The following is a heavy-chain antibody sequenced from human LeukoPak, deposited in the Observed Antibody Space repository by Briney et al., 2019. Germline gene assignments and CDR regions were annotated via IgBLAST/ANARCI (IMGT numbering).Heavy chain of an antibody. V-gene: IGHV4-59*01. CDR3: ARDLDFYLDY. D-gene: IGHD2/OR15-2a*01. CDR1: GGSISSYY. Sequence: SETLSLTCTVSGGSISSYYWSWIRQPPGKGLEWIGYIYYTGSTDYNPSLESRVTISVDTSKNQFSLKLSSVTAADTAVYFCARDLDFYLDYWGQGTLVTVSS. CDR2: IYYTGST. J-gene: IGHJ4*02.